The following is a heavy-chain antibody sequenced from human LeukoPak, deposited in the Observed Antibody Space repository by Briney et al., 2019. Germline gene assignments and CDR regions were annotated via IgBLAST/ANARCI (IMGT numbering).Heavy chain of an antibody. Sequence: GESLKISCKGSGYRFAIYWIGWVRQMPGKGLEWMGIIYPGDSDTRYSPSFQGQVTISADKSISTAYLQWSSLKASDTAMYYCARPRDSEPVGAFDIWGQETMVTVSS. CDR3: ARPRDSEPVGAFDI. J-gene: IGHJ3*02. CDR2: IYPGDSDT. D-gene: IGHD3-10*01. CDR1: GYRFAIYW. V-gene: IGHV5-51*01.